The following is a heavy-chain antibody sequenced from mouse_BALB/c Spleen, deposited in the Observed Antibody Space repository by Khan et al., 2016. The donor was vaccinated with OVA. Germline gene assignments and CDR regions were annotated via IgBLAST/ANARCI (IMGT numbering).Heavy chain of an antibody. Sequence: QVQLQQAGPELVKPGALVKISCQASGYTFTAYDINWVKQRPGQGREGIGWIYPGDGSTKYNENFKDQATLTADTSSNTAYMQLSGLTSEKSAVCVCAREGLRGVGMDYWGQGISVSVSS. CDR3: AREGLRGVGMDY. D-gene: IGHD2-4*01. CDR2: IYPGDGST. CDR1: GYTFTAYD. J-gene: IGHJ4*01. V-gene: IGHV1S56*01.